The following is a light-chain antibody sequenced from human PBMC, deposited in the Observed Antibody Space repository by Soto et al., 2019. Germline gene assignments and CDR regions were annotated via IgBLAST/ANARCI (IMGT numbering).Light chain of an antibody. Sequence: QSVLTQPASVSGSPGQSITISCTGASSDLGDYNYVSWYQQHPGKAPKLMIYDVSSRPSGVSDRFSGSKSGNTASLTISGLQAEHEAAYYCTSYTTTGTYVFATGTKVTVL. V-gene: IGLV2-14*03. CDR1: SSDLGDYNY. J-gene: IGLJ1*01. CDR2: DVS. CDR3: TSYTTTGTYV.